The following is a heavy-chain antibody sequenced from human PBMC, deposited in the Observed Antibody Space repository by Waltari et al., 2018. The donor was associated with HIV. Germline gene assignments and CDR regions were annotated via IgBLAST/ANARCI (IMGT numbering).Heavy chain of an antibody. CDR1: GDTFSPFW. J-gene: IGHJ1*01. CDR3: ARLLDYYNSGSHYTPLGF. Sequence: VQLVQSGAEVKKPGESMKISCKAAGDTFSPFWIGWVPQMPGKGLEWRGIIYPGDSDTKYSPSFQGQVTISADKSISTAYLRWSSLKASDTAMYYCARLLDYYNSGSHYTPLGFWGQGTLVTVSS. CDR2: IYPGDSDT. V-gene: IGHV5-51*01. D-gene: IGHD3-10*01.